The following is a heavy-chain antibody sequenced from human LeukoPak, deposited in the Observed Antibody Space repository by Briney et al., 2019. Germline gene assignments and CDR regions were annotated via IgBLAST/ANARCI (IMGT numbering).Heavy chain of an antibody. CDR1: GGSFSGYY. V-gene: IGHV4-34*01. J-gene: IGHJ3*02. Sequence: PSETLSLTCAVYGGSFSGYYWRWIRQPPGKGLEWVGEINHSGSTNYNPSLKSRVTISVDTSKNQFSLKLSSVTAADTAVYYCARGRVAVAGWSNVAFDIWGQGTMVTVSS. CDR2: INHSGST. D-gene: IGHD6-19*01. CDR3: ARGRVAVAGWSNVAFDI.